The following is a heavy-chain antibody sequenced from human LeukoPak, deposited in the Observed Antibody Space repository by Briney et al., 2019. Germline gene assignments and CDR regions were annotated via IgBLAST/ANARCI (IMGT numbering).Heavy chain of an antibody. CDR2: IYYSGST. Sequence: SETLSLTCTVSGGSISSYYWSWIRQPPGKGLEWIGYIYYSGSTNYNPSLKSRVTISVDTSKNQFSLKLSSVTAADTAVYYCARGNYEGSLDYWGQGTLVTVSS. V-gene: IGHV4-59*12. CDR1: GGSISSYY. CDR3: ARGNYEGSLDY. D-gene: IGHD3-22*01. J-gene: IGHJ4*02.